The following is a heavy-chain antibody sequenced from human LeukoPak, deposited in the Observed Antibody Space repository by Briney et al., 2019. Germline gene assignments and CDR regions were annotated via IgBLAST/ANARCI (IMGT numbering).Heavy chain of an antibody. Sequence: SETLSLTCTVSGDSISTSNSYWGWIRQPPGKGLEWIGEINHSGSTNYNPSLKSRITISVDTSKNQFSLSLTSVTVADTAVYYCARAGTNLGDYDFWGQGTLVTVSS. V-gene: IGHV4-39*07. CDR3: ARAGTNLGDYDF. D-gene: IGHD4-17*01. J-gene: IGHJ4*02. CDR2: INHSGST. CDR1: GDSISTSNSY.